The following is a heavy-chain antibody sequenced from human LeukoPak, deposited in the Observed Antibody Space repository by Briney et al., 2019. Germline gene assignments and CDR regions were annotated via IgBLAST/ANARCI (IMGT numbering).Heavy chain of an antibody. CDR3: ERGRPRLRFYYGWGGYLAY. CDR2: TYYRSKWYN. D-gene: IGHD3-10*01. V-gene: IGHV6-1*01. J-gene: IGHJ4*02. Sequence: SGPGLVKPSQTLSLTCAISGDSVSSNSAAWNGIRQSPSRGLEWLGRTYYRSKWYNDYAVSVKSRITINPDTSKNQFSLQLNSVLPETTALYSCERGRPRLRFYYGWGGYLAYWGQGTLVTVSS. CDR1: GDSVSSNSAA.